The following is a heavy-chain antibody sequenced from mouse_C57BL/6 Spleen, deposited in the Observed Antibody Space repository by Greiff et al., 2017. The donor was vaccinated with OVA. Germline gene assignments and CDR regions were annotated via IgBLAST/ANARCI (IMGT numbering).Heavy chain of an antibody. J-gene: IGHJ4*01. D-gene: IGHD2-4*01. V-gene: IGHV1-82*01. CDR3: ARARLYYDYDGYYAMDY. CDR1: GYAFSSSW. Sequence: VQLQQSGPELVKPGASVKISCKASGYAFSSSWMNWVKQRPGQGLEWIGRIYPGDGDTNYNGKFKGKATLTADKSSSTAYLQLSSLTSEDSAVYFCARARLYYDYDGYYAMDYWGQGTSVTVSS. CDR2: IYPGDGDT.